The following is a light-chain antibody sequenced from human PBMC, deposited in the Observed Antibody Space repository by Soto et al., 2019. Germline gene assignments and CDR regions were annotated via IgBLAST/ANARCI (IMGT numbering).Light chain of an antibody. V-gene: IGKV3-20*01. Sequence: EIVVTQSPGTLSLAPGERATLSCRASQSVSSSYLAWYQQKPGQAPRLLIYGASSRATGIPDRFSGSGSGTDFTLTISRLEPEDFAVYYCQQYGSSPQTFGPGTKVDIK. J-gene: IGKJ3*01. CDR3: QQYGSSPQT. CDR1: QSVSSSY. CDR2: GAS.